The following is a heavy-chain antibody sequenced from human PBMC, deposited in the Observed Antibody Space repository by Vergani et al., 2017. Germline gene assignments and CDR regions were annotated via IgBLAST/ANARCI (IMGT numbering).Heavy chain of an antibody. J-gene: IGHJ4*02. CDR1: GYTFTSYG. CDR2: ISAYNGNT. Sequence: QVQLVQSGAEVKKPGASVKVSCKASGYTFTSYGISWVRQAPGQGLEWMGWISAYNGNTNYAQKLQGRVTMTTDTSTSTAYMELRSLRAEDTAMYFCARGLWDCTHIRCSPPSYWGQGTQVTVSS. CDR3: ARGLWDCTHIRCSPPSY. D-gene: IGHD2-8*01. V-gene: IGHV1-18*04.